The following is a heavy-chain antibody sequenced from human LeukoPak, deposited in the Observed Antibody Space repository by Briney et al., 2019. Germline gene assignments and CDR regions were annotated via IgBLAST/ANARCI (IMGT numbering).Heavy chain of an antibody. J-gene: IGHJ5*02. CDR2: INSDGSST. Sequence: PGGSLRLSCAASGFTFSSYWMHWVRQAPGKGLVWVSRINSDGSSTSYADSVKGRFTISRDNTKNSLFLQMNSLRVEDTAAYYCARVGYCSGRGCEGRDWFDPWGQGILVTVSS. CDR1: GFTFSSYW. CDR3: ARVGYCSGRGCEGRDWFDP. D-gene: IGHD2-15*01. V-gene: IGHV3-74*01.